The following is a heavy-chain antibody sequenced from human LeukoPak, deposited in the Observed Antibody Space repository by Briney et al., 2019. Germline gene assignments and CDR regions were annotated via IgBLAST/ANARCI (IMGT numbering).Heavy chain of an antibody. CDR3: ARGRCSSTSCYVDFEY. D-gene: IGHD2-2*01. CDR2: IYYSGST. CDR1: GGSISSGGYY. J-gene: IGHJ4*02. V-gene: IGHV4-31*03. Sequence: SETLSLTCTGSGGSISSGGYYWSWIRQHPGKGLEWIGYIYYSGSTYYNPSLKSRVTISVDTSKNQFSLKLSSVTAADTAVYYCARGRCSSTSCYVDFEYWGQGTLVTVSS.